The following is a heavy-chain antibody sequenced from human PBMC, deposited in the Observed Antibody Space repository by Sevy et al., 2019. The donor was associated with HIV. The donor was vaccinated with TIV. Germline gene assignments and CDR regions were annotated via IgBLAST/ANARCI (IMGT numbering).Heavy chain of an antibody. J-gene: IGHJ4*02. Sequence: WGSLRLSCAASGFTVSSNYMSWVRQAPGKGLEWVSVIYSGGSTFYADSVKGRFTISRDSSKNTLYLQVSSLRAEDTAVYYCARGGDCSGGSCYDYWGQGTLVTVSS. D-gene: IGHD2-15*01. CDR2: IYSGGST. CDR1: GFTVSSNY. V-gene: IGHV3-53*01. CDR3: ARGGDCSGGSCYDY.